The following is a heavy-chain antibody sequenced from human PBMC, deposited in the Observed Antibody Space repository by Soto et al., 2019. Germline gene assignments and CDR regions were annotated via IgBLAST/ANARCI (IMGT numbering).Heavy chain of an antibody. Sequence: SETLSLTCTVSGGTISNYYWSWIRQPPGKGLEWIGYIYYSGSTNYNPSLKGRVTISVDTSKNQFSLKLSSVTAADTAVYYCAREYCTNGVCFNWFDPWGQGTLVTVS. CDR2: IYYSGST. CDR1: GGTISNYY. CDR3: AREYCTNGVCFNWFDP. D-gene: IGHD2-8*01. J-gene: IGHJ5*02. V-gene: IGHV4-59*01.